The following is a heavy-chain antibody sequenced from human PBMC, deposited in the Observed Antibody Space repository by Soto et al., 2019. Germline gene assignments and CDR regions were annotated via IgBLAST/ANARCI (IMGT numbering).Heavy chain of an antibody. V-gene: IGHV4-59*11. CDR2: IYFSGST. J-gene: IGHJ6*02. Sequence: PSETLSLTCTVSGASINSHYWTWIRQPPGKGLEWIGSIYFSGSTNYNPSLKGRVSISVDRAKSQFSLNLTSVTAADTAMYYCARELSYGMDVWGQGTTVTVS. CDR1: GASINSHY. CDR3: ARELSYGMDV.